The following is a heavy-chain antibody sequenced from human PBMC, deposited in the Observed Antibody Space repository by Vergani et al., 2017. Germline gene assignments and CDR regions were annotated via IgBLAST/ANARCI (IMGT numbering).Heavy chain of an antibody. D-gene: IGHD2-2*01. CDR1: GFTFDDYA. Sequence: EVQLVESGGGLVQPGRSLRLSCAASGFTFDDYAMHWVRQAPGKGLEWVSGISWNSGSIGYADSVKGRFTISRDNAKNSLYLQMNSLRAEDTALYYCARSRIVVVPAAMNYWGQGTLVTVSS. J-gene: IGHJ4*02. CDR2: ISWNSGSI. CDR3: ARSRIVVVPAAMNY. V-gene: IGHV3-9*01.